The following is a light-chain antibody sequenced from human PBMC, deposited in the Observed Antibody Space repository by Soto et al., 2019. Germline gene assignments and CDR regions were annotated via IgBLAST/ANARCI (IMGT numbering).Light chain of an antibody. CDR1: QSTSTY. Sequence: DIQMTQSPSTLCASGGARAAMPCRASQSTSTYLAWYQQKPGKAPSLLITDASKLESGVPPRFNGSRSETEFTLTIRNLQPDDFATYYCQQYNSFPWTFGLGTKVDIK. CDR3: QQYNSFPWT. V-gene: IGKV1-5*01. J-gene: IGKJ1*01. CDR2: DAS.